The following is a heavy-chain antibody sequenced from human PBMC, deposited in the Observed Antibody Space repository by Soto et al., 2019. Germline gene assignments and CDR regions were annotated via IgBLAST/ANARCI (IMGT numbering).Heavy chain of an antibody. CDR3: AREKFNYYDSSAEGAFDI. CDR1: AFTFSSYN. CDR2: ISSSSTTI. J-gene: IGHJ3*02. Sequence: EVRLVESGGGLVQPGGSLRLSCAASAFTFSSYNMNWVRQAPGKGLEWVSFISSSSTTIYYADSVKGRFTISRDNAKNSLNLQMHSLRDEDTAVYYCAREKFNYYDSSAEGAFDIWGQGTMVTVSS. D-gene: IGHD3-22*01. V-gene: IGHV3-48*02.